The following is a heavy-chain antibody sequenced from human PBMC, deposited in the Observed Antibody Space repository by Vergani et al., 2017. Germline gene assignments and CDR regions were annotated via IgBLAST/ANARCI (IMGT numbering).Heavy chain of an antibody. CDR1: GGTFSSYA. J-gene: IGHJ4*02. CDR3: ARVRDGHFDY. V-gene: IGHV1-69*04. Sequence: QVQLVQSGAEVKKPGSSVKVSCKASGGTFSSYAISWVRQAPGQGLEWVGRIIPILGIANYAQKFQGRVPITADKSTSTADMELSSLRSEDTAVYYCARVRDGHFDYWGQGTLVTVSS. CDR2: IIPILGIA.